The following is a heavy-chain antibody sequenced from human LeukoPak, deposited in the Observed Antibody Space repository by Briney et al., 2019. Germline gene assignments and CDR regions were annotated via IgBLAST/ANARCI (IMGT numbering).Heavy chain of an antibody. CDR3: ARRTYSGYVGHFDY. CDR1: GDSISGNRAS. V-gene: IGHV6-1*01. Sequence: SQTLSLTRVISGDSISGNRASWNWFRQSPSRGLEWLGRAYYDSRWITDYALSVKSRITINPDTSTNQLSLHLNSVTPEDTAVYYCARRTYSGYVGHFDYWGQGNLVTVSS. D-gene: IGHD5-12*01. J-gene: IGHJ4*02. CDR2: AYYDSRWIT.